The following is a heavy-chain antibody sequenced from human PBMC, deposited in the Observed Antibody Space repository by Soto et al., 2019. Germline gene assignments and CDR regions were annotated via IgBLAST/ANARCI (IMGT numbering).Heavy chain of an antibody. D-gene: IGHD1-1*01. CDR3: ARTYVPGIAGFDP. V-gene: IGHV3-74*01. CDR2: MSGDGKTI. Sequence: PGGSLGLCCAASGFTFSNYFMHWVRQVPGEGLVWVSRMSGDGKTISYADSVKGRFTISRDNAKNTLYLQMNSLRVEDTAVYYCARTYVPGIAGFDPWGQGTLVTVSS. J-gene: IGHJ5*02. CDR1: GFTFSNYF.